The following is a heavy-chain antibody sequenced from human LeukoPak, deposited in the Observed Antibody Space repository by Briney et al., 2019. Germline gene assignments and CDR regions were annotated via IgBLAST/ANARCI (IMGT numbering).Heavy chain of an antibody. J-gene: IGHJ4*02. V-gene: IGHV4-59*08. Sequence: SETLSLTCTVSGASINNYYWSWVRQPPLKGLEWIGYIYSTGDTSYNPSLESRVTISVDTSKSQFSLKLSSVTAADTAVYYCARHGQDTGNFYAHFDYWGQGILVTVSS. CDR2: IYSTGDT. CDR3: ARHGQDTGNFYAHFDY. D-gene: IGHD2/OR15-2a*01. CDR1: GASINNYY.